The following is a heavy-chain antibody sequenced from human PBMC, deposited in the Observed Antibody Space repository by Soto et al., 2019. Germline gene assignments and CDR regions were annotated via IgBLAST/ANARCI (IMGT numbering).Heavy chain of an antibody. CDR3: AKVFNSGYHYGMDV. CDR1: GFTFSSYG. J-gene: IGHJ6*02. V-gene: IGHV3-23*04. D-gene: IGHD7-27*01. CDR2: ISVSSDNT. Sequence: VQLVESGGGVVQPGRSLRLSCAASGFTFSSYGMHWVRQAPGKGLEWVSGISVSSDNTYYADSVRGRFTISRDNSKNTLYLQMNSLRAEDTALYYCAKVFNSGYHYGMDVWGQGTTVTVSS.